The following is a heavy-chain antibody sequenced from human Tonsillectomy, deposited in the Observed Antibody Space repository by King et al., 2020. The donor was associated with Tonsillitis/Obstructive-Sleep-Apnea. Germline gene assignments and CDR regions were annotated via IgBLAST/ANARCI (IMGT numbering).Heavy chain of an antibody. D-gene: IGHD3-22*01. CDR3: AKDEHYYDYIGYSHPFDY. J-gene: IGHJ4*02. Sequence: VQLVESGGGVVQPGRSLRLSCAASGFTFSGYGMHWVRQAPGKGLEWVAVISYDGNNKYHADSVKGRFTISRDNSKNTLYLQMNSLRAEDTAVYYCAKDEHYYDYIGYSHPFDYWGQGTPVTVSS. V-gene: IGHV3-30*18. CDR2: ISYDGNNK. CDR1: GFTFSGYG.